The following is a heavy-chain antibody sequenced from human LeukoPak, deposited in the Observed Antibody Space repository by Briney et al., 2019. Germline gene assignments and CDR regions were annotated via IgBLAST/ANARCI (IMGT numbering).Heavy chain of an antibody. D-gene: IGHD5-12*01. Sequence: PSETLCLTCAVYGGSFSGYYWSWIRQPPGKGLEWIGEINHSGSTNYNPSLKSRVTISVDTSKNQFSLKLSSVTAADTAVYYCARVRFIVAGYFDYWGQGTLVTVSS. J-gene: IGHJ4*02. CDR3: ARVRFIVAGYFDY. CDR2: INHSGST. CDR1: GGSFSGYY. V-gene: IGHV4-34*01.